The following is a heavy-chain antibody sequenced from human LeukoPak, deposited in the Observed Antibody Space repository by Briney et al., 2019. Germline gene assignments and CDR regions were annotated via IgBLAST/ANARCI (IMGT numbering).Heavy chain of an antibody. D-gene: IGHD3-22*01. V-gene: IGHV3-15*07. CDR3: TTYYDSSGSPFDY. J-gene: IGHJ4*02. CDR1: GFTFSNAW. Sequence: PGGSLRLSCAASGFTFSNAWMSWVRQAPGKGLEWVGRIKSKTDGGTTDYAAPVKGRFTISRDDSKNTLYLQMNSLKTEDTAVYYCTTYYDSSGSPFDYWGQGTLVTVSS. CDR2: IKSKTDGGTT.